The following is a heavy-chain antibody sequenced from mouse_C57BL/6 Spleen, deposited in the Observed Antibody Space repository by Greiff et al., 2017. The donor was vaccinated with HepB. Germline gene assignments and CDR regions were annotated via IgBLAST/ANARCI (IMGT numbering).Heavy chain of an antibody. Sequence: EVQPVESGGGLVKPGGSLKLSCAASGFTFSSYAMSWVRQTPEKRLEWVATISDGGSYTYYPDNVKGRFTISRDNAKNNLYLQMSHLKSEDTAMYYCARDRYGNTGYFDVWGTGTTVTVSS. CDR2: ISDGGSYT. D-gene: IGHD2-1*01. CDR1: GFTFSSYA. J-gene: IGHJ1*03. V-gene: IGHV5-4*01. CDR3: ARDRYGNTGYFDV.